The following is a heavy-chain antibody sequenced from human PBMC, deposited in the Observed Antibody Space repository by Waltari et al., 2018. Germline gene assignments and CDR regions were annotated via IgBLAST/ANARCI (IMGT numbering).Heavy chain of an antibody. Sequence: QVQLVESGGGVVQPGRSLRLSCAASGFTFSSYAMHWVRQAPGKGLEGVAVISYDGSNKYYADSVKGRFTISRDNSKNTLYLQMNSLRAEDTAVYYCARETDARGMLPDYWCQGTLVTVSS. CDR3: ARETDARGMLPDY. D-gene: IGHD1-26*01. CDR2: ISYDGSNK. V-gene: IGHV3-30-3*01. CDR1: GFTFSSYA. J-gene: IGHJ4*02.